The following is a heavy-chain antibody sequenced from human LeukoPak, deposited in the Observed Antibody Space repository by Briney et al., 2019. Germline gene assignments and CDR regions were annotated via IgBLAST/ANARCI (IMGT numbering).Heavy chain of an antibody. CDR2: IYDGGST. CDR1: GGSISNYY. D-gene: IGHD2-8*01. V-gene: IGHV4-59*08. Sequence: PSETLSLTCTVPGGSISNYYWNWIRQPPGKGLEWIGYIYDGGSTNYNPSLKSRVTISVDTSKNQFSLKVSSVTAADTGVYYCASATEMAKVFSFDYWGQGTLVTVSS. CDR3: ASATEMAKVFSFDY. J-gene: IGHJ4*02.